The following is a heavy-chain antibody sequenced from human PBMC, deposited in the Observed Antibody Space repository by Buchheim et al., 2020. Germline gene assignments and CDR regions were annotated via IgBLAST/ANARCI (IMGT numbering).Heavy chain of an antibody. CDR1: GFTFSSYG. D-gene: IGHD6-19*01. Sequence: QVQLVESGGGVVQPGRSLRLSCAASGFTFSSYGMHWVRQAPGKGLEWVAVISYDGSNKYYADSVKGRFTISRDNSKNTLYLQMTRLKAEDTAVYYCAKEGPAVAWLYYYYGMDVWGQGTT. V-gene: IGHV3-30*18. CDR2: ISYDGSNK. J-gene: IGHJ6*02. CDR3: AKEGPAVAWLYYYYGMDV.